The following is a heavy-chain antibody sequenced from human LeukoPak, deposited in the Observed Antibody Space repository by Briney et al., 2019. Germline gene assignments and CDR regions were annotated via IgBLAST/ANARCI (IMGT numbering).Heavy chain of an antibody. CDR3: ARGGLSYNWNADAFDI. CDR2: IIPIFCTA. CDR1: GGTFSSYA. Sequence: GASVKVSCKASGGTFSSYAISWVRQAPGQGLEWMEGIIPIFCTANYAQKFQGRVTITTDESTSTAYMELSSLRSEDTAVYYCARGGLSYNWNADAFDIWGQGTMVTVSS. J-gene: IGHJ3*02. V-gene: IGHV1-69*05. D-gene: IGHD1-1*01.